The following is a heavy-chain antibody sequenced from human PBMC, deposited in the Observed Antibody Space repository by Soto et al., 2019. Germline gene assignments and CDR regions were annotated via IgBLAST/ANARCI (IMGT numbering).Heavy chain of an antibody. CDR1: GGSISSGDYY. CDR2: IYYSGNT. CDR3: ARGSITIFGVAYYYYGMDV. V-gene: IGHV4-30-4*01. D-gene: IGHD3-3*01. Sequence: PSETLSLTCTVSGGSISSGDYYWSWIRQPPGKGLEWIGYIYYSGNTYYNPSLRSRVTISVDTSKNQFSLKLGSVTAADTAVYYCARGSITIFGVAYYYYGMDVWGQGTTVTVSS. J-gene: IGHJ6*02.